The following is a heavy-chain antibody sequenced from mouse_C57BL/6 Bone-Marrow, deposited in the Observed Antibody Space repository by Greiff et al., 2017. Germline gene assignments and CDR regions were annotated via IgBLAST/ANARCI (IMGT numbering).Heavy chain of an antibody. CDR1: GYSITSGYY. J-gene: IGHJ3*01. CDR3: ARDYGWFAY. Sequence: EVKLVESGPGLVKPSQSLSLTCSVTGYSITSGYYWNWIRQFPGNKLEWMGYISYDGSNNYNPSLKNRISITRDTSKNQFFLKLNSVTTEDTATYYCARDYGWFAYWGQGTLVTVSA. D-gene: IGHD1-1*01. V-gene: IGHV3-6*01. CDR2: ISYDGSN.